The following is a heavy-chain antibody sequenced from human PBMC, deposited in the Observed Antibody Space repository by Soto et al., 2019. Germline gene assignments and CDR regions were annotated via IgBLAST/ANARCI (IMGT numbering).Heavy chain of an antibody. CDR1: GYTFTSYG. CDR2: ISAYNGNT. Sequence: GAAVKVSCKASGYTFTSYGISWVRQAPGQGLEWMGWISAYNGNTNYAQKLQGRVTMTTDTSTGTAYMELRSLRSDDTAVYYCARDSGYCSGGSCKFDYWGQGTLVTVSS. CDR3: ARDSGYCSGGSCKFDY. J-gene: IGHJ4*02. D-gene: IGHD2-15*01. V-gene: IGHV1-18*01.